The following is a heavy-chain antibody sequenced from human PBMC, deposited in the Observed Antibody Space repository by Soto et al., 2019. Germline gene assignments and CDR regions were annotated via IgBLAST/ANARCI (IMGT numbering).Heavy chain of an antibody. D-gene: IGHD3-10*01. CDR1: GYTFTRYH. CDR2: FTSTSSNT. CDR3: ARVRRLNSGCYYGVINWFDP. Sequence: ASVKVSCKTTGYTFTRYHINWVRQATAQGLEWRGWFTSTSSNTGYAQKFQSRVTMTSNTSISTAYMKLSRLRSVDTAVYYCARVRRLNSGCYYGVINWFDPWGQGTLVTVSS. J-gene: IGHJ5*02. V-gene: IGHV1-8*01.